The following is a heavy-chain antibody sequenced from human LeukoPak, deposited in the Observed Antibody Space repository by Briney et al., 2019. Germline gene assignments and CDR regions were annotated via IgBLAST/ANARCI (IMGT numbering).Heavy chain of an antibody. CDR3: AKLRTGYPKDYFDY. V-gene: IGHV3-23*01. J-gene: IGHJ4*02. Sequence: PGGSLRLSCAASGFTFSSYAMSWVRQAPGRGLEWVSVISGSGGSTYYADSVKGRFTISRDNSKNTLYLQMNSLRAEDTAVYYCAKLRTGYPKDYFDYWGQGTLVTVSS. D-gene: IGHD3-9*01. CDR2: ISGSGGST. CDR1: GFTFSSYA.